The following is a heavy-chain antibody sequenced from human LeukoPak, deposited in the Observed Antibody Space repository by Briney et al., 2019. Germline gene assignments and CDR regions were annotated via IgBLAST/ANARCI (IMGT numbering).Heavy chain of an antibody. CDR1: GGTFSSYA. CDR3: ARGSFGVDTRTGEGWNY. CDR2: IIPICCRS. D-gene: IGHD3-3*01. J-gene: IGHJ4*02. Sequence: SVKASCKASGGTFSSYAIIWVRQARGQGLEGMGEIIPICCRSNYAQKFQRRVTITADESTSTDYMGLTSLRSQDTAGYYCARGSFGVDTRTGEGWNYWGQGTLVTVSS. V-gene: IGHV1-69*01.